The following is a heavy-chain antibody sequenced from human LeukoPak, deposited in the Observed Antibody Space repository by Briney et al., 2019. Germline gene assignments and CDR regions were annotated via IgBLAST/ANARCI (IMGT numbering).Heavy chain of an antibody. CDR1: GYTFTDYY. D-gene: IGHD1-26*01. Sequence: SVKVSCKASGYTFTDYYTHWVRQAPGQGLEWMGWISPYTGNTNYAQNLQGRVTMTTDTSTRTAYMDLRSLRSDDTAVYYCARDLIVGATLAGGHDAFDIWGQGTMVTVSS. V-gene: IGHV1-18*04. CDR3: ARDLIVGATLAGGHDAFDI. CDR2: ISPYTGNT. J-gene: IGHJ3*02.